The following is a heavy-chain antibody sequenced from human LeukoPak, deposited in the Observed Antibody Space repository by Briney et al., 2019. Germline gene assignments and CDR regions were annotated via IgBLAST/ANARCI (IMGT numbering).Heavy chain of an antibody. J-gene: IGHJ3*02. CDR3: ARPLSGSSSWHGDAFDI. D-gene: IGHD6-13*01. V-gene: IGHV4-39*01. Sequence: SETLSLTCTVSGGSISSSTYYWGWIRQPPGKGLEWIGSIYYSGSTYYNASLKSRVTISAPTSKNQFSLKLSSVTAADTAVYYCARPLSGSSSWHGDAFDIWGQGTMVTVSS. CDR1: GGSISSSTYY. CDR2: IYYSGST.